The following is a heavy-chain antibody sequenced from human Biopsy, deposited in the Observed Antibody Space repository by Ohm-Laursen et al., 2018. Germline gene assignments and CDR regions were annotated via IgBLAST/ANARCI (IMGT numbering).Heavy chain of an antibody. Sequence: SLRLSCAASGFTFSTYEMNWVRQAPGKGLEWISFISHSSGPTNYADSVRGRFTISRDNAKNALYLQMNSLRVEDTAFYYCVRLEAGLFDAFDIWGHGTTVIVSS. CDR3: VRLEAGLFDAFDI. CDR2: ISHSSGPT. CDR1: GFTFSTYE. V-gene: IGHV3-48*03. D-gene: IGHD6-19*01. J-gene: IGHJ3*02.